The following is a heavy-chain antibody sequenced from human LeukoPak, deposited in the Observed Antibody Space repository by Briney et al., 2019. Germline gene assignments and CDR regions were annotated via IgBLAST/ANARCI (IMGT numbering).Heavy chain of an antibody. Sequence: PSETLSLTCTVSGGSISSYYWSWIRQPAGKGLEWIGRIYTSGSTNYNPSLKSRVTISVDTSKNQFSLKLSSVTAADTAVYYCASTHYGSGSYYNRDSYYFDSWGQGTLVTVSS. CDR1: GGSISSYY. CDR3: ASTHYGSGSYYNRDSYYFDS. CDR2: IYTSGST. D-gene: IGHD3-10*01. V-gene: IGHV4-4*07. J-gene: IGHJ4*02.